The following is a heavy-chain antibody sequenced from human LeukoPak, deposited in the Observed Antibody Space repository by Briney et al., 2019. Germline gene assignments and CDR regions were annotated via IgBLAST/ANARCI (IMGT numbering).Heavy chain of an antibody. CDR1: GFTFSSYA. V-gene: IGHV3-64*01. J-gene: IGHJ4*02. CDR3: ARDSQRPYDFWSGSPDY. D-gene: IGHD3-3*01. Sequence: PVGSLRLSCAASGFTFSSYAMHWVRQAPGKGLEYVSAISSNGGSTYYANSVKGRFTISRDNSKNTLYLQMGSLRAEDMAVYYCARDSQRPYDFWSGSPDYWGQGTLVTVSS. CDR2: ISSNGGST.